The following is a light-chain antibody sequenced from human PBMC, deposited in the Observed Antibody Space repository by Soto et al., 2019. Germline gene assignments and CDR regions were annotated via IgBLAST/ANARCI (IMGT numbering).Light chain of an antibody. CDR1: QKILYKSKNKNY. CDR3: QQYHTTPFT. J-gene: IGKJ3*01. Sequence: DIVMTQSPHSLGMSLGERATIHCKSRQKILYKSKNKNYLAWYQQKPGQPPKLLIYCASTRESGVPDRFSGGGSGTDFTLTINGLQAEDVAVYFCQQYHTTPFTFGPGTKVDIK. V-gene: IGKV4-1*01. CDR2: CAS.